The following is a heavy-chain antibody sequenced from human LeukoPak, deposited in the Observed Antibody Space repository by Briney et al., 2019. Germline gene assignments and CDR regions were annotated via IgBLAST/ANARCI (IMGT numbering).Heavy chain of an antibody. CDR2: IVGSSSNI. J-gene: IGHJ6*02. CDR3: AKDRHGDYLGKGGMDV. Sequence: GGSLRLSCTASGFSFSTYSMNWVRQAPGKGLEWVSYIVGSSSNIYYADSVKGRFTISRDNSKNTLYLQMNSLRAEDTAVYYCAKDRHGDYLGKGGMDVWGQGTTVTVSS. V-gene: IGHV3-48*01. CDR1: GFSFSTYS. D-gene: IGHD4-17*01.